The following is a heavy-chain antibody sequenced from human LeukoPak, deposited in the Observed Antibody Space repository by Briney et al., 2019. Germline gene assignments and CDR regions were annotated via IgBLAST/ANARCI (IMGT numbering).Heavy chain of an antibody. V-gene: IGHV4-38-2*02. J-gene: IGHJ4*02. Sequence: SETLSLTRSNSGYSISRGYYWGWIRQPPGKGLEGIGRIYHGGRTYYNPSLKRRVTISVDTSKNQFSLKLSSVTAADTAVYYCARGVGYWGQGTLVTVSS. CDR3: ARGVGY. CDR2: IYHGGRT. CDR1: GYSISRGYY.